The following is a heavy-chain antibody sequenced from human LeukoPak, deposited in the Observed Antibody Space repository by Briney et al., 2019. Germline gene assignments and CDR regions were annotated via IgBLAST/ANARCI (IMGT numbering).Heavy chain of an antibody. V-gene: IGHV4-4*02. Sequence: SGTLSLTCAVSGGSISSSNWWSWVRQPPGKGLEWIGEIYHSGSTNYNPSLKSRVTISVDKSKNQFSLKLSSVTAADTAVYYCARGLAVDGNYYYYGMDLWGQGTTVTVSS. J-gene: IGHJ6*02. D-gene: IGHD6-19*01. CDR3: ARGLAVDGNYYYYGMDL. CDR2: IYHSGST. CDR1: GGSISSSNW.